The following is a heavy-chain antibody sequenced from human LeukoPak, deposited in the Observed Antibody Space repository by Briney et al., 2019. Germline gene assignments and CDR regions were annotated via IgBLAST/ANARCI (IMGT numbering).Heavy chain of an antibody. CDR3: ARDGEMATGYMDV. D-gene: IGHD5-24*01. J-gene: IGHJ6*03. Sequence: MASETLSLTCTVSGGSINTYYWSWIRQPAGKGLEWIGRIYTSGSTNYNPSLKGRVTISVDTSKNQFSLKLSSVTAADTAVYYCARDGEMATGYMDVWGKGTTVTISS. CDR2: IYTSGST. V-gene: IGHV4-4*07. CDR1: GGSINTYY.